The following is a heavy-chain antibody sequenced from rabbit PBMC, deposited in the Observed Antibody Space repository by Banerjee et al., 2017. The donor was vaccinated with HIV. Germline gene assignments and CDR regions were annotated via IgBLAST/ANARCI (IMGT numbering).Heavy chain of an antibody. CDR3: ARGAASNF. J-gene: IGHJ6*01. CDR1: GFDFSSYW. V-gene: IGHV1S45*01. Sequence: QQQLEESGGGLVKPEGSLTLTCKASGFDFSSYWICWVRQAPGKGLEWIACINDGDGRTGYASWARGRFTISKTSSTTVTLQMTSLTAADTATYFCARGAASNFWGPGTLVTVS. CDR2: INDGDGRT.